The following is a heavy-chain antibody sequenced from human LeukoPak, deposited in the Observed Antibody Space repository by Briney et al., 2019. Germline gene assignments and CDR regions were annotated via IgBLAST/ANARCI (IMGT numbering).Heavy chain of an antibody. CDR2: MYRVGNT. CDR3: ASGGYYDSSFDY. V-gene: IGHV3-66*01. CDR1: GFTVSNNY. J-gene: IGHJ4*02. Sequence: GGSLRLSCAASGFTVSNNYMTWVRQAPGKGLEWVSVMYRVGNTYYADFVKGRFTISRDNFKNTLHLQMNSLRAEDTAVYYCASGGYYDSSFDYWGQGTLVTVSS. D-gene: IGHD3-22*01.